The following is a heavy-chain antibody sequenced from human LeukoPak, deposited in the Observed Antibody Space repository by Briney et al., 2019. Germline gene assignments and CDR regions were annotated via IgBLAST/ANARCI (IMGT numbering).Heavy chain of an antibody. D-gene: IGHD3-22*01. CDR3: ARKVFTYYYDSSGYYRSRAKYYFDY. Sequence: SETLSLTCAVSGGSISSGGYSWSWIRQPPGKGLEWIGYIYHSGSTYYNPSLKSRVTISVDRSKNQFSLKLSSVTAADTAVYYCARKVFTYYYDSSGYYRSRAKYYFDYWGQGTLVTVSS. CDR1: GGSISSGGYS. CDR2: IYHSGST. V-gene: IGHV4-30-2*01. J-gene: IGHJ4*02.